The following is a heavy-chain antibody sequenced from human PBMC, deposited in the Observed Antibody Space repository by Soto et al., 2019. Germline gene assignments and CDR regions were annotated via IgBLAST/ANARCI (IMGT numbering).Heavy chain of an antibody. Sequence: EVQLVESGGGLVQPGGSLRVSCTASGFTCSRYWMYWVLQAPGKGLVWVSRINSDGSITNYADSVKGRFTISRDNTKNTLYLQMNSLRAEDTALYHCARPSESFDYFDYRGQGTLVTVSS. CDR1: GFTCSRYW. D-gene: IGHD3-10*01. J-gene: IGHJ4*02. V-gene: IGHV3-74*01. CDR3: ARPSESFDYFDY. CDR2: INSDGSIT.